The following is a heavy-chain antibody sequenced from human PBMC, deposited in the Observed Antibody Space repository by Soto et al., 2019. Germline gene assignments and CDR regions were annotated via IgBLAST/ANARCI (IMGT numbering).Heavy chain of an antibody. Sequence: ASVKVSCKVSGYTLTELSMHWVRQAPGKGLEWMGGFDPEDGETIYAQKLQGRVTMTADTSTGTAYMELRSLRSDDTAVYYCAREEPYGDYDYWGQGTLVTVSS. CDR1: GYTLTELS. D-gene: IGHD4-17*01. J-gene: IGHJ4*02. V-gene: IGHV1-24*01. CDR2: FDPEDGET. CDR3: AREEPYGDYDY.